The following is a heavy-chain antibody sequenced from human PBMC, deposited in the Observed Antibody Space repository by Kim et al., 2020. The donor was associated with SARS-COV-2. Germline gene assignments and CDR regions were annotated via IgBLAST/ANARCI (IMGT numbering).Heavy chain of an antibody. CDR2: IYYSGST. V-gene: IGHV4-61*01. CDR3: ARDLAPYYYDSSGYYYYYGMDV. D-gene: IGHD3-22*01. CDR1: GGSVSSGSYY. Sequence: SETLSLTCTVSGGSVSSGSYYWSWIRQPPGKGLEWIGYIYYSGSTNYNPSLKSRVTISVDTSKNQFSLKLSSVTAADTAVYYCARDLAPYYYDSSGYYYYYGMDVWGQGTTVTVSS. J-gene: IGHJ6*02.